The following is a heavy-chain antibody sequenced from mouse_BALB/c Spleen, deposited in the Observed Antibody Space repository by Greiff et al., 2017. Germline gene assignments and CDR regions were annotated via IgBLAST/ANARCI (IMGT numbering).Heavy chain of an antibody. Sequence: EVQLQQSGPGLVKPSQSLSLTCTVTGYSITSDYAWNWIRQFPGNKLEWMGYISYSGSTSYNPSLKSRISITRDTSKNQFFLQLNSVTTEDTATYYCARSYGNSFAYWGQGTLVTVSA. D-gene: IGHD2-10*02. V-gene: IGHV3-2*02. CDR1: GYSITSDYA. J-gene: IGHJ3*01. CDR3: ARSYGNSFAY. CDR2: ISYSGST.